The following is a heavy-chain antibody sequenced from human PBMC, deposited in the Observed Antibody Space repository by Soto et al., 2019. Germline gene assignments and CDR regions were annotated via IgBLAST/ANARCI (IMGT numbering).Heavy chain of an antibody. J-gene: IGHJ4*02. Sequence: QVHLVQSGAELSQPGASVKVSCKTSGYTFNAYGIRWVRQATGQGLEWMGWIRGNNGDRNAAQSLQDRRTLTTDTVTMTAFMELRSLRHDDKAGYFCAREVGRGWKDDWGQGTQVTVSS. CDR1: GYTFNAYG. CDR2: IRGNNGDR. CDR3: AREVGRGWKDD. V-gene: IGHV1-18*04. D-gene: IGHD6-19*01.